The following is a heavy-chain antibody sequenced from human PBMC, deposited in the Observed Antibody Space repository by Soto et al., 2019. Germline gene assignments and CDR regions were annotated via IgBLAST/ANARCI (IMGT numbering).Heavy chain of an antibody. Sequence: GASVKVSCKASGYTFTSYGISWVRQAPGQGLEWMGWISAYNGNTNYAQKLQGRVTMTTDTSTSTAYMELRSLRSDDTAVYYCARGDILTGYYSGWLDPWGQGTLVTFSS. CDR2: ISAYNGNT. D-gene: IGHD3-9*01. V-gene: IGHV1-18*01. CDR1: GYTFTSYG. CDR3: ARGDILTGYYSGWLDP. J-gene: IGHJ5*02.